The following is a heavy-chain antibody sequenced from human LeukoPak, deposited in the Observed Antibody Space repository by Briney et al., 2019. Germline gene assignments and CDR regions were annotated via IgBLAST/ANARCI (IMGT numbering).Heavy chain of an antibody. CDR1: GFTVSSNY. V-gene: IGHV3-66*01. CDR2: IYSDGTI. D-gene: IGHD3-16*01. Sequence: GGSLRLSCAASGFTVSSNYMSWVPQVPGRGLVWVSVIYSDGTISYADSVKGRFTISRDNSENTLYLQMNSLRGEDTAVYYCAREVGGGASGQWGQGTLVTVSS. CDR3: AREVGGGASGQ. J-gene: IGHJ4*02.